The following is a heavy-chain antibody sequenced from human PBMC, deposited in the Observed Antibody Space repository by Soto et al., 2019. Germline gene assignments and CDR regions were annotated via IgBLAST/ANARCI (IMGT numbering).Heavy chain of an antibody. D-gene: IGHD6-19*01. CDR2: INHSGST. CDR1: GGSFSGYY. J-gene: IGHJ4*02. Sequence: QVQLQQWGAGLLKPSETLSLTCAVYGGSFSGYYWSWIRQPPGKGLEWIGEINHSGSTNYNPSLKSRVTISVDTSKNQFSLKLSSVTAADTAVYYCARRNRAVARVPDYWCQGTLVTVSS. V-gene: IGHV4-34*01. CDR3: ARRNRAVARVPDY.